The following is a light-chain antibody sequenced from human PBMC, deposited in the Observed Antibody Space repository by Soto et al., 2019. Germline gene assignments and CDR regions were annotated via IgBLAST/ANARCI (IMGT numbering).Light chain of an antibody. CDR2: YNN. V-gene: IGLV1-44*01. Sequence: QSVLTQPPSASGTPGQRVTISCSGSSSNIGSNTVNWYQQLPGTAPKLLIYYNNQRPSGVPDRFSGSKSGTSASLAISGLQSEDEADYYCAAWDDSLNGSVVFGGGTKLTVL. CDR1: SSNIGSNT. CDR3: AAWDDSLNGSVV. J-gene: IGLJ2*01.